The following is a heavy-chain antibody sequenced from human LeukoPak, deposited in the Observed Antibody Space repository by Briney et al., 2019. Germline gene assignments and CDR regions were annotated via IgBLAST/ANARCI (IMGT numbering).Heavy chain of an antibody. Sequence: GGSLRLSCAASGFTFNDYYMSWIRQAPGKGLEWVSYISSSGSTIYYADSVKGRFTISRDNAKNSLYLQMNSLRAEDTAVYYCAKPGYSYGYSFDYWGQGTLVTVSS. CDR3: AKPGYSYGYSFDY. CDR1: GFTFNDYY. CDR2: ISSSGSTI. J-gene: IGHJ4*02. V-gene: IGHV3-11*04. D-gene: IGHD5-18*01.